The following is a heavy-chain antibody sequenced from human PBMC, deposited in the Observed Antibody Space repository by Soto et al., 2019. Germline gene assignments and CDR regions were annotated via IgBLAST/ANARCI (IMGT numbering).Heavy chain of an antibody. CDR2: IIPIFGTA. J-gene: IGHJ3*02. V-gene: IGHV1-69*01. D-gene: IGHD3-10*02. Sequence: QVQLVQSGAEVEKPGSSVKVSCKASGRTFSSYAISWVRQAPGQGLEWMGGIIPIFGTANYAQKFPGRVTITAEESTNTADMDLSSLRSEDMGVYYCARNMFHRGAFDIWGQGTMVTVSS. CDR1: GRTFSSYA. CDR3: ARNMFHRGAFDI.